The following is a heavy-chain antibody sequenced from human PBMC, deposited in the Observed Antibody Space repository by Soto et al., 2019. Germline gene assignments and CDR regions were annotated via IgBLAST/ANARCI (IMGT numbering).Heavy chain of an antibody. Sequence: EVQLAESGGGLVQPGGSLRLSCAASGFTLSGYAMDWVRQAPGKGLEYVSGISSNGVGTYYANSVQGRFTISRDNSKNTVYLQMGSLRPEDMAVYYCARRARPDFYYMDVLGKGTTVTVSS. D-gene: IGHD6-6*01. CDR1: GFTLSGYA. V-gene: IGHV3-64*01. J-gene: IGHJ6*03. CDR3: ARRARPDFYYMDV. CDR2: ISSNGVGT.